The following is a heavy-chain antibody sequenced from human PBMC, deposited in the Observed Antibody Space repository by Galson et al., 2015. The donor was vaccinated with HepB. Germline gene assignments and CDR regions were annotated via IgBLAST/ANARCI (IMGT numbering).Heavy chain of an antibody. D-gene: IGHD6-13*01. Sequence: SLRLSCAASGFTFSGSAMHWVRQASGKGLEWVGRIRSKANSYATAYAASVKGRFTISRDDSKNTAYLQMNSLKTEDTAVYYCTRFVREEQQLATRWFDPWGQGTLVTVSS. J-gene: IGHJ5*02. CDR3: TRFVREEQQLATRWFDP. V-gene: IGHV3-73*01. CDR1: GFTFSGSA. CDR2: IRSKANSYAT.